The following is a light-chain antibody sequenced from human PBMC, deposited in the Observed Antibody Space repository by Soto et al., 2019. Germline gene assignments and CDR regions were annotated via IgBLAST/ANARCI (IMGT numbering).Light chain of an antibody. Sequence: EIVMTQSPATLSVSPGERATLSCRASQSVSSNLAWYQQKPGQAPRLLIYGASTRATGIPARFSGSGSGTEFTLTISSLQSEYFAVYYCQQYNNWPRTFGQGTKEEIK. CDR1: QSVSSN. CDR3: QQYNNWPRT. J-gene: IGKJ1*01. CDR2: GAS. V-gene: IGKV3-15*01.